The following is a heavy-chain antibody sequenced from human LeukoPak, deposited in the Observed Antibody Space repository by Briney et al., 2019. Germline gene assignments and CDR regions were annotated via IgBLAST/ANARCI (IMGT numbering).Heavy chain of an antibody. V-gene: IGHV4-34*01. CDR3: ARHYLDASNWFVP. J-gene: IGHJ5*02. CDR2: INHSGST. D-gene: IGHD1-1*01. Sequence: SETLSLTCAVYGGSFIGYYWSWIRQPPGKGLEWIGEINHSGSTNYNPSLKSRVTISVDTSKNQFSLKLSSVTAADTAVYYCARHYLDASNWFVPWGQGTLVTVSS. CDR1: GGSFIGYY.